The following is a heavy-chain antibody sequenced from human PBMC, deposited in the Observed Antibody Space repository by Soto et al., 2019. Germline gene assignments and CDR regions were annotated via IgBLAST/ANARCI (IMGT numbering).Heavy chain of an antibody. CDR3: ARGGRRSPGMDV. CDR2: IYYSGST. Sequence: QVQLQESGPGLVKPSQTLSLTCTFSGGSISSGGYYWSWIRQHPGKGLEWIGYIYYSGSTYYNPSLKSRVTISVDTSKNQFSLKLSSVTAADTAVYYFARGGRRSPGMDVWGQGTTVTVSS. CDR1: GGSISSGGYY. J-gene: IGHJ6*02. V-gene: IGHV4-31*03.